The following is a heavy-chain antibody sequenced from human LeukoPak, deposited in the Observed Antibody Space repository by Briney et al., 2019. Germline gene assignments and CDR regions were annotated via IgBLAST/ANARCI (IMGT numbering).Heavy chain of an antibody. CDR1: GFTFSNAW. V-gene: IGHV3-15*01. J-gene: IGHJ4*02. D-gene: IGHD3-22*01. CDR2: IKSKTDGGTT. CDR3: TTDYYDSSGYDY. Sequence: PGGSLRLPCAASGFTFSNAWMSWVRQAPGEGLEWVGCIKSKTDGGTTDYAAPVKGRFTISRDDSKNTLYLQMNSLKTEDTSVYYCTTDYYDSSGYDYWGQGTLVTVSS.